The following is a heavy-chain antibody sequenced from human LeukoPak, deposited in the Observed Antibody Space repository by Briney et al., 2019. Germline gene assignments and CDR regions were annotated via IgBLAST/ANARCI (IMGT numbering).Heavy chain of an antibody. J-gene: IGHJ4*02. V-gene: IGHV3-15*01. Sequence: GGSLRLSCAASGLTFSNAWMSWVRQAPGKGLEWVGRIRSKADGGTTDYAAPVKGRFTISRDDSKNTLYLQMNSLKTEDTAVYYCTTAIDHYYDILTGYYISPDFDYWGQGTLVTVSS. CDR2: IRSKADGGTT. D-gene: IGHD3-9*01. CDR1: GLTFSNAW. CDR3: TTAIDHYYDILTGYYISPDFDY.